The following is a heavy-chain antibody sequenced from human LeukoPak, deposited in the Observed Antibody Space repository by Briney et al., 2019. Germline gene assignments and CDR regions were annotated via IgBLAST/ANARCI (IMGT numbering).Heavy chain of an antibody. J-gene: IGHJ4*02. CDR2: MNPNSGNT. V-gene: IGHV1-8*01. CDR1: GYTFISYG. CDR3: ARVQWLAPQYYFDY. Sequence: ASVKVSCKTSGYTFISYGISWLRQAPGQGLEWMGWMNPNSGNTGYAQKFQGRVTMTRNTSISTAYMELSSLRSEDTAVYYCARVQWLAPQYYFDYWGQGTLVTVSS. D-gene: IGHD6-19*01.